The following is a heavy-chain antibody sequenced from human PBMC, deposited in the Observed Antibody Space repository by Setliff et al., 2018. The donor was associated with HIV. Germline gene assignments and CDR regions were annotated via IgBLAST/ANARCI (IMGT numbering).Heavy chain of an antibody. J-gene: IGHJ4*02. D-gene: IGHD6-19*01. CDR2: IVVGSGKT. Sequence: SVKVSCKASGFTFTGSAVQWMRQARGQRPEWIGWIVVGSGKTEYAQKFQERVTITRDMSTSTAYMELRSLRYDDTAVYYCVVDGHGSGWRSDYWGQGTLVTVSS. CDR1: GFTFTGSA. CDR3: VVDGHGSGWRSDY. V-gene: IGHV1-58*01.